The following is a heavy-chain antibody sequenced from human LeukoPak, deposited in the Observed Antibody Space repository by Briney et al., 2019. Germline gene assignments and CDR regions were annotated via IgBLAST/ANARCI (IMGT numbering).Heavy chain of an antibody. CDR2: INWNGGST. Sequence: GGSLRLSCAASEFTFDDYGMSWVRQAPGKGLEWVSGINWNGGSTGYADSVKGRFTISRDNAKNSLYLQMNSLRAEDTALYYCARVRFWMATIRLLDYWGQGTLVTVSS. CDR1: EFTFDDYG. CDR3: ARVRFWMATIRLLDY. V-gene: IGHV3-20*04. J-gene: IGHJ4*02. D-gene: IGHD5-24*01.